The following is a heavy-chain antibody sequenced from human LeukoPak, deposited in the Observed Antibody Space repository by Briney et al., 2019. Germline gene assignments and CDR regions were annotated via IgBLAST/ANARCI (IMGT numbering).Heavy chain of an antibody. CDR2: INPHSGDT. CDR1: GYTFTAYY. J-gene: IGHJ4*02. D-gene: IGHD6-13*01. Sequence: ASVKVSCKAPGYTFTAYYIHWVRQAPGQGVEWMGWINPHSGDTKSPQKFQGRVTMTRDTSISTAYMELSRLKSDDTAVYYCARGAVPRTEGYYFDFWGQGTLVTVSS. CDR3: ARGAVPRTEGYYFDF. V-gene: IGHV1-2*02.